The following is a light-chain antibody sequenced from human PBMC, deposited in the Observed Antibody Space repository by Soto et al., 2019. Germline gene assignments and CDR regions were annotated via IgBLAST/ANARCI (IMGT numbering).Light chain of an antibody. J-gene: IGLJ1*01. CDR3: GTWDSSLNGDV. V-gene: IGLV1-44*01. Sequence: SVLTQPPSASGTPGQRITISCSGDRSNIGTNPVAWYQQLPGTAPKLLINNDKHRPSGVPDRFSGSRSGASASLAISGLQAEDEADYFCGTWDSSLNGDVFGTGTKLTVL. CDR2: NDK. CDR1: RSNIGTNP.